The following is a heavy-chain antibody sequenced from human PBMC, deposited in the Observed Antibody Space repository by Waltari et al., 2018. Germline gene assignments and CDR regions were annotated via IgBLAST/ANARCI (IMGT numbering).Heavy chain of an antibody. V-gene: IGHV3-30*18. Sequence: QLHLEESGGGVVQLGMSLRLSCSSSGLTFSSYGIHWVRQAPGKGLGWVGLISYDGSDTFYADSVKGRFILSRDNSKNTVYLQMNSLRTEDTAVYHCAKDPTLWSGYYMRYYGMDVWGQGTTVTVSS. CDR3: AKDPTLWSGYYMRYYGMDV. J-gene: IGHJ6*02. CDR2: ISYDGSDT. D-gene: IGHD3-3*01. CDR1: GLTFSSYG.